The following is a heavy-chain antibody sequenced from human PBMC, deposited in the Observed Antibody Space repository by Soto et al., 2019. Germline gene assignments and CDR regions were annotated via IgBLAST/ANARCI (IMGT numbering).Heavy chain of an antibody. CDR1: GFTVRSNY. Sequence: GGSLRLSCAASGFTVRSNYMSWVRQAPGKGLEWVSVIYSGGSTYYADSVKGRFTISRDNSKNTLNLQMNSLRAEDTAVYYCARDCSSPSCFSGWDYGGQGPLVPVSS. J-gene: IGHJ4*02. V-gene: IGHV3-66*01. CDR3: ARDCSSPSCFSGWDY. D-gene: IGHD2-2*01. CDR2: IYSGGST.